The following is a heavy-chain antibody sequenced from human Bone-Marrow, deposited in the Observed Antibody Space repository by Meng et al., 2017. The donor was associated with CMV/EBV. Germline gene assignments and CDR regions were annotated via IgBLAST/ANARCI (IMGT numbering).Heavy chain of an antibody. D-gene: IGHD6-13*01. Sequence: ASVKVSCKASGYTFTSYGISWVRQAPGQGLEWMGWISAYNGNTNYAQKLQGRVTMTTDTSTSTAYMELRSLRSDDTAVYYCARVRLSSSWPNDAFDIWGQGTMVTVSS. CDR2: ISAYNGNT. CDR1: GYTFTSYG. V-gene: IGHV1-18*01. CDR3: ARVRLSSSWPNDAFDI. J-gene: IGHJ3*02.